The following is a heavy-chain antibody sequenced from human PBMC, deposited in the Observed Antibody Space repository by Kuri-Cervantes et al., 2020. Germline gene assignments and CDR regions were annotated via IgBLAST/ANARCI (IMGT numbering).Heavy chain of an antibody. CDR2: ISGSGGST. V-gene: IGHV3-23*01. CDR1: GFTFSSYA. J-gene: IGHJ3*02. CDR3: AKDHYGSGSSVAFDI. D-gene: IGHD3-10*01. Sequence: GESLKISCAASGFTFSSYAMSRVRQAPGKGLEWVSAISGSGGSTYYADSVKGRFTISRDNSKNTLYLQMNSLRAEDTAVYYCAKDHYGSGSSVAFDIWGQGTMVTVSS.